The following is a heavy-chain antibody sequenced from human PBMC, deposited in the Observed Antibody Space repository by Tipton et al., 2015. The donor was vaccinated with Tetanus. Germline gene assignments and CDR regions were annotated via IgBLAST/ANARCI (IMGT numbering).Heavy chain of an antibody. CDR2: IYYCGST. CDR1: GGSISSGGYY. J-gene: IGHJ4*02. V-gene: IGHV4-31*03. CDR3: ARDHARGARGWIYFDY. D-gene: IGHD1-26*01. Sequence: TLSLTCTVSGGSISSGGYYWSWIRQHPGKGLEWIGGIYYCGSTYYTPSLKSRVTISVDTSNNQFSLKLNSMTAADTAVYFCARDHARGARGWIYFDYWGQGTLVTVSS.